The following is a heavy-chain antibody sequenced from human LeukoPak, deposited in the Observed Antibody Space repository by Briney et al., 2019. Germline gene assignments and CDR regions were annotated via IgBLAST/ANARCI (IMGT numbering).Heavy chain of an antibody. D-gene: IGHD3-10*01. CDR1: GGSFSGYY. J-gene: IGHJ3*02. V-gene: IGHV4-34*01. CDR3: ARHPSLMVRGVSDI. Sequence: SETLSLTCAVYGGSFSGYYWSWIRQPPGKGLEWIGEINHSGSTNYNPSLKSRVTISVDTSKNQFSLKLSSVTAADTAVYYCARHPSLMVRGVSDIWGQGTMVTVSS. CDR2: INHSGST.